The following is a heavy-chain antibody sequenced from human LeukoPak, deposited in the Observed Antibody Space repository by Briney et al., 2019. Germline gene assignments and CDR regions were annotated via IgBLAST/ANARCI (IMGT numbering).Heavy chain of an antibody. CDR1: GGSLSGYY. V-gene: IGHV4-34*01. CDR2: INHSGST. D-gene: IGHD3-10*01. Sequence: PSETLSLTCAVYGGSLSGYYWSWIRQPPGRGLEWIGEINHSGSTNYNPSLKSRVTISVDTSKNQFSLKLGSVTAADTAVYYCARISGGVYYYYYYGMDVWGQGTTVTVSS. CDR3: ARISGGVYYYYYYGMDV. J-gene: IGHJ6*02.